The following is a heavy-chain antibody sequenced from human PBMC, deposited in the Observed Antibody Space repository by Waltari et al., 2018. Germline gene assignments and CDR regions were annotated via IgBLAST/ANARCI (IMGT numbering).Heavy chain of an antibody. CDR2: ICYSGST. CDR3: ARTGRYSSSWYFFDAFDI. CDR1: GGSISSYY. V-gene: IGHV4-59*01. Sequence: QVQLQESGPGLVKPSETLSLTCTVSGGSISSYYWSWIRQPPGKGLEWIGYICYSGSTNNHPSLRGRLTISVDTAKNQFSLKLSSVTAADTAVYYCARTGRYSSSWYFFDAFDIWGQGTMVTVSS. D-gene: IGHD6-13*01. J-gene: IGHJ3*02.